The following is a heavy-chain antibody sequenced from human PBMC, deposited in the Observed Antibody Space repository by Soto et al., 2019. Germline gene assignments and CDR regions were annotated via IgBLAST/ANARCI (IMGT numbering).Heavy chain of an antibody. CDR3: ARDVLLVRPGSYGMDV. CDR2: IYYSGTT. V-gene: IGHV4-59*02. D-gene: IGHD3-10*01. CDR1: GGSVSSFY. Sequence: SETLSLTCTGSGGSVSSFYWSWVRLPPGKGLGWIGEIYYSGTTNYNPSPKSRLTISVDTSKNPFSLKLTSVTAAGTAVYYCARDVLLVRPGSYGMDVWGQGTTVTVSS. J-gene: IGHJ6*02.